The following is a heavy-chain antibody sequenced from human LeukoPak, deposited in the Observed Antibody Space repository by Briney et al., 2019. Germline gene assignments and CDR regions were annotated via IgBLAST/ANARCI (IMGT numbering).Heavy chain of an antibody. D-gene: IGHD3-3*01. V-gene: IGHV3-30*02. CDR2: IRYDGSNK. CDR3: AKDLGVLRFLEWLPDAFDI. Sequence: GGSLTLSCAVSGFTFSDFWMNWVRQAPGKGLEWVAFIRYDGSNKYYADSVKGRFTISRDNSKNTLYLQMNSLRAEDTAVYYCAKDLGVLRFLEWLPDAFDIWGQGTMVTVSS. CDR1: GFTFSDFW. J-gene: IGHJ3*02.